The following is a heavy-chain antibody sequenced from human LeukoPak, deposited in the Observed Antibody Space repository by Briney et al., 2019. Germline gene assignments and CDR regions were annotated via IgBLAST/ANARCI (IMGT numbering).Heavy chain of an antibody. V-gene: IGHV3-9*01. CDR1: GVTFDDYA. D-gene: IGHD6-13*01. CDR2: ISWNSGSI. CDR3: AKDTGIAAAASGYFDY. J-gene: IGHJ4*02. Sequence: PGRSLRLSCAASGVTFDDYAMHWVRQAPGKGLEWVSGISWNSGSIGYADSVKGRFTVSRDNAKNSLYLQMNSLRAEDTALYYCAKDTGIAAAASGYFDYWGQGTLVTVSP.